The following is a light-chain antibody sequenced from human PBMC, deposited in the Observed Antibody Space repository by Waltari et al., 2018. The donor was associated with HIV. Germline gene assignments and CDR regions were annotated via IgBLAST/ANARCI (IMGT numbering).Light chain of an antibody. J-gene: IGLJ3*02. Sequence: QSALTQPASVSGSPGQSIIISCTGTSSDVGSYNVVSWYQQHPGKAPKLMIYEDNKRPSGVSNRFSGSKSGNTASLTISGLQAEDEADYYCCSYTGSTTWVFGGGTKLTVL. V-gene: IGLV2-23*01. CDR1: SSDVGSYNV. CDR3: CSYTGSTTWV. CDR2: EDN.